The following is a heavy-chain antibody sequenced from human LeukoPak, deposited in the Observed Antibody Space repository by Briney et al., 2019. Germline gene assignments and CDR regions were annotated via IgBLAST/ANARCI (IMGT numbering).Heavy chain of an antibody. CDR1: TTSVNSYF. CDR2: IYPTGTT. J-gene: IGHJ4*02. CDR3: RRQGYTASHHFFDY. D-gene: IGHD5-18*01. V-gene: IGHV4-4*07. Sequence: SETLSLTCTVSTTSVNSYFWGWVRLPAGKGLEWLGRIYPTGTTYYNPSLKGRLTLSIETSKSQFSLTLRSATAADTAVYFCRRQGYTASHHFFDYWSQGTLVTVSS.